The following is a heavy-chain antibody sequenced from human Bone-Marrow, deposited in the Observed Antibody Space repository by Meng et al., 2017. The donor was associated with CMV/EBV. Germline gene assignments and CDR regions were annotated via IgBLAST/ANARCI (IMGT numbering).Heavy chain of an antibody. Sequence: GESLKISCAASGFTFNTYGMHWVRQAPGKGLEWVAFIRYDGSTKYFADSIKGRFTMSRDNSKNTLYLQMNSLRTEDTAVYYCAKAQYSYDSIASGGWGQRTLVTVSS. CDR3: AKAQYSYDSIASGG. J-gene: IGHJ4*02. D-gene: IGHD3-22*01. CDR2: IRYDGSTK. V-gene: IGHV3-30*02. CDR1: GFTFNTYG.